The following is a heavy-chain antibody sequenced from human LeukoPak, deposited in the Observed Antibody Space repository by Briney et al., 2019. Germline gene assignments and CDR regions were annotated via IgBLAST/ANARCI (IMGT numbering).Heavy chain of an antibody. J-gene: IGHJ4*02. CDR3: ARDSSPYYYGSGSHDY. Sequence: GRSLRLSCAASGFTFSSYAMHWVRQAPGKGLEWVAVISYDGSNKYYADSVKGRFTISRDNSKNTLHLQMNSLRAEDTAVYYCARDSSPYYYGSGSHDYWGQGTLVTVSS. CDR1: GFTFSSYA. D-gene: IGHD3-10*01. V-gene: IGHV3-30*04. CDR2: ISYDGSNK.